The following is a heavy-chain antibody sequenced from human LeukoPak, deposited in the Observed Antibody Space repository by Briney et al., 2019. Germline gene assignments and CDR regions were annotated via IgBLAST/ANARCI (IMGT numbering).Heavy chain of an antibody. CDR2: INPNSGGT. J-gene: IGHJ4*02. CDR1: GYTFSGYY. V-gene: IGHV1-2*02. CDR3: ARGGTVTNEELDY. D-gene: IGHD4-17*01. Sequence: ASVKVSCKASGYTFSGYYMHWVRQAPGQGLEWMGWINPNSGGTNYAQKFQGRVTMTRDTSISTAYMELSRLRSDDTAVYYCARGGTVTNEELDYWGQGTLVTVSS.